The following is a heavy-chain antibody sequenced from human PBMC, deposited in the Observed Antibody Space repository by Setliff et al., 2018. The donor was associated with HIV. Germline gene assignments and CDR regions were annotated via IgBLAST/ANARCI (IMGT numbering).Heavy chain of an antibody. CDR1: GGSISSGTYY. Sequence: SETLSLTCTVSGGSISSGTYYWSWIRQHPGKGLEWIGYIYYSGSTYYNPSLKSRVTISVDTSRNQFSLKLSSVTAADTAIYYCARQTWEYYDTLTGYYRSPKNFDSWGQGTLVTVSS. CDR2: IYYSGST. CDR3: ARQTWEYYDTLTGYYRSPKNFDS. J-gene: IGHJ4*02. D-gene: IGHD3-9*01. V-gene: IGHV4-31*03.